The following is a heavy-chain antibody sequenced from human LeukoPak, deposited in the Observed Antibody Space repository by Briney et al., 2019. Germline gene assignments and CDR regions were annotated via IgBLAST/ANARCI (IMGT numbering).Heavy chain of an antibody. Sequence: PGGSLRLSCAASGFTVSSNYMSWVRQAPGKGLEWVSVIYSGGSTYYADSVKGRFTISRDNSKNTLYLQMNSLRAEDTAVYYCARSGGSSGWYRYFDLWGRGTLVTVSS. V-gene: IGHV3-66*01. CDR1: GFTVSSNY. CDR3: ARSGGSSGWYRYFDL. J-gene: IGHJ2*01. CDR2: IYSGGST. D-gene: IGHD6-19*01.